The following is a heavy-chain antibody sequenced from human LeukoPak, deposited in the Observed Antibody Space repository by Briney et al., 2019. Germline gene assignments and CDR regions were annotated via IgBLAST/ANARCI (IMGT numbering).Heavy chain of an antibody. Sequence: GGSLRLSCAASGFTFSSYAMHWVRQAPGKGLEWVAVISYDGSNKYYADSVKGRFTISRDNSKNTLYLQMNSLRAEDTAVYYCARGWTIDYWGQGTLVTVPS. CDR3: ARGWTIDY. D-gene: IGHD2-15*01. CDR2: ISYDGSNK. V-gene: IGHV3-30*01. CDR1: GFTFSSYA. J-gene: IGHJ4*02.